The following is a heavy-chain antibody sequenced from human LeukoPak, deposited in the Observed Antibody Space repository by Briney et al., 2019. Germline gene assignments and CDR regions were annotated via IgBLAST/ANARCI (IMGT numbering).Heavy chain of an antibody. CDR2: ISSSGSTI. V-gene: IGHV3-11*01. CDR3: ARDSPNSSSWVDYYYGMDV. D-gene: IGHD6-13*01. Sequence: GGSLRLSCAASGFTFSDYYMSWIRQAPGKGLEWVSYISSSGSTIYYADSVKGRFTISRDNAKNSLYLQMNSLRAEDTAVYYCARDSPNSSSWVDYYYGMDVWGQGTTGTGSS. J-gene: IGHJ6*02. CDR1: GFTFSDYY.